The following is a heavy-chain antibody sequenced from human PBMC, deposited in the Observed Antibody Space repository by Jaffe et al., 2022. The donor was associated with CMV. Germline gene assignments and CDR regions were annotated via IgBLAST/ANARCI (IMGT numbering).Heavy chain of an antibody. CDR2: IYYSGST. Sequence: QVQLQESGPGLVKPSETLSLTCTVSGGSISSYYWSWIRQPPGKGLEWIGYIYYSGSTNYNPSLKSRVTISVDTSKNQFSLKLSSVTAADTAVYYCARQFEDAAANYDFWSARHALPYYYMDVWGKGTTVTVSS. V-gene: IGHV4-59*08. J-gene: IGHJ6*03. CDR1: GGSISSYY. D-gene: IGHD3-3*01. CDR3: ARQFEDAAANYDFWSARHALPYYYMDV.